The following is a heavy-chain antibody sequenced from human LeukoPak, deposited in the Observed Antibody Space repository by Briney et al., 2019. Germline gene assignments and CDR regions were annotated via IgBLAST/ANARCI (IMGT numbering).Heavy chain of an antibody. CDR2: IYYTGST. Sequence: SETLSLTCTVSGGSISSYCWSWIRRPPGKGLEWIGYIYYTGSTDYNPSLKSRVAISVDTSKNQFSLKLSSVTAADTAVYYCARGSKAAPGTFDYWGQGTLVTVSS. CDR3: ARGSKAAPGTFDY. CDR1: GGSISSYC. D-gene: IGHD6-13*01. J-gene: IGHJ4*02. V-gene: IGHV4-59*01.